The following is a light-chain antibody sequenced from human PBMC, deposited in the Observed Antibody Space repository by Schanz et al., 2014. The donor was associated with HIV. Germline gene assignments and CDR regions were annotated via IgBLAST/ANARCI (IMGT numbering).Light chain of an antibody. J-gene: IGKJ2*01. Sequence: EIVLTQSPVILSLSPGERATLSCRASQTVSSNSLGWYQQKRGQVPRLLIYSASRRANGIPDRFSGSGSGTDFTLTISSLEPEDFAVYYCQQRSNWPRYTFGQGTKLEIK. V-gene: IGKV3D-20*02. CDR2: SAS. CDR1: QTVSSNS. CDR3: QQRSNWPRYT.